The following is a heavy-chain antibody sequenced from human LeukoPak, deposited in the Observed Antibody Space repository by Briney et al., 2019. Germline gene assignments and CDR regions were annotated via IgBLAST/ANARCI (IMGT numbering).Heavy chain of an antibody. CDR2: IWYDGSNK. V-gene: IGHV3-33*08. CDR1: GFTFSSYA. CDR3: ALTTFYCGGDCYSNPPGVIPGDGMDV. Sequence: GGSLRLSCAASGFTFSSYAMSWVRQAPGKGLEWVAVIWYDGSNKYYADSVKGRFTISRDNSKNTLYLQMNSLRAEDTAVYYCALTTFYCGGDCYSNPPGVIPGDGMDVWGQGTTVTVSS. J-gene: IGHJ6*02. D-gene: IGHD2-21*02.